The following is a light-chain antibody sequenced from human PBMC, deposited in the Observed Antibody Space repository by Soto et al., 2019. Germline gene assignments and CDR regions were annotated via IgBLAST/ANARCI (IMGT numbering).Light chain of an antibody. CDR1: SSNVGSNT. CDR2: SNN. CDR3: STWDDSLYGVV. J-gene: IGLJ2*01. V-gene: IGLV1-44*01. Sequence: QSVLTQPPSASGTPGQRVTISCSGSSSNVGSNTVNWYQQLPGTAPKLLIYSNNQRPSGVPARFSGSKSGTSASLAISGLQTGDEDDYYCSTWDDSLYGVVFGGGTKLTVL.